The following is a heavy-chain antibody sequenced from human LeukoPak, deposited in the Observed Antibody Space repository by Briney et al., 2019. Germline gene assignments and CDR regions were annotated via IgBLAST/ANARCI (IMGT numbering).Heavy chain of an antibody. D-gene: IGHD3-3*01. CDR3: ARDLEGVTIFGVVPFFDY. Sequence: GASEYLSYKGAGGTGSSYAISWGPLAPGQGLGWMGISVPIFGIANYAQKFQGRVTITADKSTSTAYMELSSLRSEDTAVYYCARDLEGVTIFGVVPFFDYWGQGTLVTVSS. J-gene: IGHJ4*02. CDR1: GGTGSSYA. V-gene: IGHV1-69*04. CDR2: SVPIFGIA.